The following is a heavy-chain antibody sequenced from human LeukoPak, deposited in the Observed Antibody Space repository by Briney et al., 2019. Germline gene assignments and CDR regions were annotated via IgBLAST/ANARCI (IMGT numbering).Heavy chain of an antibody. CDR1: GGSISSSSYY. CDR2: IYYSGST. Sequence: SETLSLTCTVSGGSISSSSYYWGWIRQPPGKGLEWIGSIYYSGSTYYNPSLKSRVTISVDTSKNQFSLKLSSVTAADTAVYYCARHGREAIGFDYWGQGTLVTVSS. CDR3: ARHGREAIGFDY. V-gene: IGHV4-39*01. J-gene: IGHJ4*02. D-gene: IGHD1-26*01.